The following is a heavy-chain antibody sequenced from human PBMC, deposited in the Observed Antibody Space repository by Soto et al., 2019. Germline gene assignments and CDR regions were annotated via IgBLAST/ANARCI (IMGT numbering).Heavy chain of an antibody. D-gene: IGHD5-12*01. J-gene: IGHJ4*02. Sequence: GGSLRLSCAASGFTFSSYGMHWVRQAPGKGLEWVAVIWYDGSNKYYADSVKGRFTISRDNSKNTLYLQMNSLRAEDTAVYYCARDPGDIVATYYFDYWGQGTLVTVSS. CDR1: GFTFSSYG. V-gene: IGHV3-33*01. CDR2: IWYDGSNK. CDR3: ARDPGDIVATYYFDY.